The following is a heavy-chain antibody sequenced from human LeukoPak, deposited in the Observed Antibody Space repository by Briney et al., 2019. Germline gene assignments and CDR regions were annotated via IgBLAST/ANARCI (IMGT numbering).Heavy chain of an antibody. D-gene: IGHD3-22*01. CDR1: GGSISSSDYY. Sequence: SQTLSLTCTVSGGSISSSDYYWGWIRQPPGRGLEWIGSIYYSGSTYYSPSLKSRVTISVDTSKNQFSLKLSSLTAADTAVYYCASKRSGYYSGFFDYWGQGTLVTVSS. V-gene: IGHV4-39*01. CDR3: ASKRSGYYSGFFDY. CDR2: IYYSGST. J-gene: IGHJ4*02.